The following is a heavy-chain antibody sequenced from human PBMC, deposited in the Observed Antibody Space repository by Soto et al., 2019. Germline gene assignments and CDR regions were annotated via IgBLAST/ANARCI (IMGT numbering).Heavy chain of an antibody. V-gene: IGHV4-30-4*01. J-gene: IGHJ4*01. CDR3: ARDRENYFDY. Sequence: SETLSLTCTVSGGSIGSGDYYWSWIRQPPGKGLEWIGYIYYSGSTYYNPSLKSRVTISVDTSKNQFSLKLSSVTAADTAVYYCARDRENYFDYWGQGTLVTVSS. D-gene: IGHD3-10*01. CDR2: IYYSGST. CDR1: GGSIGSGDYY.